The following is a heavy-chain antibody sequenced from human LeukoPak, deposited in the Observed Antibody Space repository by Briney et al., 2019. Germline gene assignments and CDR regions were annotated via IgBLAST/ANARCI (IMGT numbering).Heavy chain of an antibody. CDR2: IKQDGSEK. D-gene: IGHD2-21*01. J-gene: IGHJ6*02. CDR1: GFTFSSYW. CDR3: ARELAQRLLRFLDYYYYGMDV. V-gene: IGHV3-7*03. Sequence: GGSLRLSCAASGFTFSSYWMSWVRQAPGKGLEWVANIKQDGSEKYYVDSVKGRLTISRGNAKNSLYLQMNSLRAEDTAVYYCARELAQRLLRFLDYYYYGMDVWGQGTTVTVSS.